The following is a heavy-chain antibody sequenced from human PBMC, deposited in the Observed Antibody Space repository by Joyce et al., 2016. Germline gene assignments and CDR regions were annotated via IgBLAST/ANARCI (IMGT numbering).Heavy chain of an antibody. D-gene: IGHD2-21*01. V-gene: IGHV3-21*02. CDR2: ISGDRRFI. CDR1: GFMFSTSS. CDR3: ARGGLVYDYSMDV. Sequence: EVQLVESGGGLVKPGGSLKISCAASGFMFSTSSMSWFRQAPGKGVGWGSAISGDRRFIFHADSVRGRFTVSRDNAENSLYLQMKSLRVEDTAVYFCARGGLVYDYSMDVWGQGTTVIVSS. J-gene: IGHJ6*02.